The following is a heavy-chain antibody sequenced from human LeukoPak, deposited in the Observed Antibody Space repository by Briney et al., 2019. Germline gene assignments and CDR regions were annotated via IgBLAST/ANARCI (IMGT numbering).Heavy chain of an antibody. Sequence: GASVKVSCKASGYTFTGYYIHWVRQAPGQGLEWMGWINPNGGGTNYAQKFQGRVTMTRDTSITTAYMEVSSLRSDDTAVYYCARAPLGYCSSTSCETYYFDYWGQGTLVTVSS. V-gene: IGHV1-2*02. CDR3: ARAPLGYCSSTSCETYYFDY. J-gene: IGHJ4*02. CDR2: INPNGGGT. CDR1: GYTFTGYY. D-gene: IGHD2-2*01.